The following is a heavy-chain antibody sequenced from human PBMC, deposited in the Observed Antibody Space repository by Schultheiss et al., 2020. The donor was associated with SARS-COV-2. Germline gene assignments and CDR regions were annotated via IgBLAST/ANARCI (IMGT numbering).Heavy chain of an antibody. CDR3: ARAPYGDYTNWFDP. J-gene: IGHJ5*02. V-gene: IGHV4-4*02. D-gene: IGHD4-17*01. CDR1: GGSISSSNW. Sequence: SETLSLTCAVSGGSISSSNWWSWVRQPPGKGLEWIGEIYHSGSTNYNPSLKSRVTISVDTSKNQFSLKLSSVTAADTAVYYCARAPYGDYTNWFDPWGQGTLVTVSS. CDR2: IYHSGST.